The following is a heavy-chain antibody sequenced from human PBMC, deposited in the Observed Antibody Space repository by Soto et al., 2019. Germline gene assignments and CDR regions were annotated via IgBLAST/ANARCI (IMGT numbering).Heavy chain of an antibody. CDR3: ASGGYTSGCFRF. Sequence: TSETLSLTCAVHGGSFRGYHWTWIRQPPGKGLEWIGEINNSGSTNDNPSLKSRVTISRDTSKNQFSLSLSSVTAADTAIYYCASGGYTSGCFRFWGQGILVTVSS. CDR1: GGSFRGYH. CDR2: INNSGST. V-gene: IGHV4-34*01. D-gene: IGHD2-15*01. J-gene: IGHJ4*02.